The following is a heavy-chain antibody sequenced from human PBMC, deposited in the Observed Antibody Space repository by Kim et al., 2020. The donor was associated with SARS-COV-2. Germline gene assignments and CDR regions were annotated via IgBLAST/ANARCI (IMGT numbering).Heavy chain of an antibody. CDR3: AKDVVRRTNSWYPFDS. CDR1: GFTFSDYG. V-gene: IGHV3-33*06. D-gene: IGHD6-13*01. CDR2: IWYDGTLI. J-gene: IGHJ4*02. Sequence: GGSLRLSCAASGFTFSDYGIHWVRQAPGKGLEWVAMIWYDGTLIYYTDSVKGRFTISRDNSKSTLYLQMNSLRADDTAIYYCAKDVVRRTNSWYPFDSWGQGSLATVSS.